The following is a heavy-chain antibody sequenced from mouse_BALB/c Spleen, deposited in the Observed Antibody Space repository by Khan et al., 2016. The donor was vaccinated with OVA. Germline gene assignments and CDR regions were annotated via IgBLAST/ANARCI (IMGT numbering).Heavy chain of an antibody. J-gene: IGHJ4*01. Sequence: QIQLVQSGPEQKKPGETVKISCKASGCTFTNHGMNWVKQAPGKGLKWVGWINTYTGEPTYADDFKGRFAFSLETSASTAYLQISNLKNEDTATYFCARVGYNGTMDYWGQGTSVTVSS. V-gene: IGHV9-3-1*01. CDR1: GCTFTNHG. CDR2: INTYTGEP. CDR3: ARVGYNGTMDY. D-gene: IGHD2-14*01.